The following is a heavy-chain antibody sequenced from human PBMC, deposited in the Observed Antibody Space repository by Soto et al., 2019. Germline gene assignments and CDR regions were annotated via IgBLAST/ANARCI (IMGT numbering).Heavy chain of an antibody. CDR3: ARRVEGYFDY. Sequence: EVPLLESGGGLVQPGGSLTLSCAASGFTFSDYTMTWVRQAPGKVLECISVILADFNTYYAGSVRGRFTISRDNSKNPLYLQMDSLRAEDTAVYYCARRVEGYFDYWGQGALVTVSS. CDR1: GFTFSDYT. CDR2: ILADFNT. J-gene: IGHJ4*02. V-gene: IGHV3-23*03.